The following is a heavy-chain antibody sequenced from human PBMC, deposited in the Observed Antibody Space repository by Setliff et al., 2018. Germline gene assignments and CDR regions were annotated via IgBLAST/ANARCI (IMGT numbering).Heavy chain of an antibody. V-gene: IGHV4-61*02. CDR3: ARGRMRGSCSGPSCTYDPFDI. J-gene: IGHJ3*02. D-gene: IGHD2-2*01. CDR1: GGSITSGSFY. CDR2: IHPSGST. Sequence: ASETLSLTCTVSGGSITSGSFYWSWIRKPAGKGLEWIGRIHPSGSTNYNPSLKSRVTISVDTSKNQFSLKVSSVTAADTAVYYCARGRMRGSCSGPSCTYDPFDIWGQGTPVTVSS.